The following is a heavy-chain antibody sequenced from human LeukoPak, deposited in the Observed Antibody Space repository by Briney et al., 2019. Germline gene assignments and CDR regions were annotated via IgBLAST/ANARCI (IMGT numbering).Heavy chain of an antibody. CDR3: ARACDVLLWFGERGGWFDP. CDR2: IYYSGST. CDR1: SGSISSSSYY. J-gene: IGHJ5*02. Sequence: SETLSLTCTVSSGSISSSSYYWGWIRQPPGKGLEWIGRIYYSGSTYYIPSLKSRVTISVDTSKNQFSLKLSSVTAADTAVYYCARACDVLLWFGERGGWFDPWGQGTLVTVSS. V-gene: IGHV4-39*01. D-gene: IGHD3-10*01.